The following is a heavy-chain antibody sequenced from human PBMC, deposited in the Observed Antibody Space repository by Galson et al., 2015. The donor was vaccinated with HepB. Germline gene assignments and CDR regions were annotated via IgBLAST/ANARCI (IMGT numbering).Heavy chain of an antibody. J-gene: IGHJ2*01. Sequence: SLRLSCAASGFTFGNYPMTWVRQAPGKGLEWVSSITGGGNYINYVDSVQDRFTISRDNARNSLFLQMNSLRVDDTAVYYCARVPLQPGYFDLWGRGTLVTVSS. CDR1: GFTFGNYP. CDR3: ARVPLQPGYFDL. V-gene: IGHV3-21*01. D-gene: IGHD4-11*01. CDR2: ITGGGNYI.